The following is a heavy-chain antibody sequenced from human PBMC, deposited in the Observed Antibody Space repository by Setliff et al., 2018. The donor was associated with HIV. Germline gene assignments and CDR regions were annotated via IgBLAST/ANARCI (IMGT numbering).Heavy chain of an antibody. Sequence: PGGSLRLSCAASGFRFNIYAMTWVRQAPGKGLQWVSAISDSGGGTYYADSVKGRFTVSRDNSKYTLYLQMNSLRPQDTAVYYCARYNWNPFGYRFDYWGQGTLVTVSS. J-gene: IGHJ4*02. CDR2: ISDSGGGT. CDR3: ARYNWNPFGYRFDY. CDR1: GFRFNIYA. D-gene: IGHD1-20*01. V-gene: IGHV3-23*01.